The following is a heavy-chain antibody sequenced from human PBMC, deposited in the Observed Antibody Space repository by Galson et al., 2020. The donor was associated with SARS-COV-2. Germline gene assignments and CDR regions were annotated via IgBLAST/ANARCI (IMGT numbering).Heavy chain of an antibody. CDR2: IKEDGSEK. CDR3: ARGPYYYGSGTYHYVDY. CDR1: AFTFSTFW. Sequence: PGGSLRLSCAASAFTFSTFWMSWVRQAPGKGLEWVANIKEDGSEKSYVDSVKGRFTISRDNAKNSVYLQMNSLRAEDTAVYYCARGPYYYGSGTYHYVDYWGQGTLVTVSS. V-gene: IGHV3-7*03. D-gene: IGHD3-10*01. J-gene: IGHJ4*02.